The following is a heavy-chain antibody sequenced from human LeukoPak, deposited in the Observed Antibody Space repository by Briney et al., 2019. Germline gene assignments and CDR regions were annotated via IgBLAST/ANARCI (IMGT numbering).Heavy chain of an antibody. J-gene: IGHJ4*02. D-gene: IGHD6-19*01. V-gene: IGHV1-18*01. CDR1: GCTFTSYG. CDR3: ASGKIAVAGYRGVPFAFDY. Sequence: ASVKVSCKASGCTFTSYGISWVRQAPGQGLEWMGWISAYNGNTNYAQKLQGRVTMTTDTSTSTAYMELRSLRSDDTAVYYCASGKIAVAGYRGVPFAFDYWGQGTLVTVSS. CDR2: ISAYNGNT.